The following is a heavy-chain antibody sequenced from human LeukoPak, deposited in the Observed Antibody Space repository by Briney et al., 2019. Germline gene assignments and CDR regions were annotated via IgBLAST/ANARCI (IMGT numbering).Heavy chain of an antibody. J-gene: IGHJ4*02. CDR2: MNPNSGNT. D-gene: IGHD3-3*01. V-gene: IGHV1-8*01. CDR1: GYTFTSYD. Sequence: ASVKVSCKASGYTFTSYDVNWVRQATGQGLGWRGWMNPNSGNTGYAQKFQGRVTMTRNTSISTAYMELSSLRSEDPAVYYCARGNDFWSGYGYWGQGTLVTVSS. CDR3: ARGNDFWSGYGY.